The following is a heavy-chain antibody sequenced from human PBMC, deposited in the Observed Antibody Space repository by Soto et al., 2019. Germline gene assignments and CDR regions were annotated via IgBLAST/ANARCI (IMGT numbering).Heavy chain of an antibody. CDR3: ARAPYYYDSSGYPYIDY. D-gene: IGHD3-22*01. CDR2: IWYDGSNK. CDR1: GFTFSSYG. Sequence: HPGGSLRLSCAASGFTFSSYGMHWVRQAPGKGLEWVAVIWYDGSNKYYADSVKGRFTISRDNSKNTLYLQMNSLRAEDTAVYYCARAPYYYDSSGYPYIDYWGQGTLVTVSS. V-gene: IGHV3-33*01. J-gene: IGHJ4*02.